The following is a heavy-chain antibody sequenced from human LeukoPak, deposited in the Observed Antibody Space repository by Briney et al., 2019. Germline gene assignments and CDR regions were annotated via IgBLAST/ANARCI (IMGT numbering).Heavy chain of an antibody. CDR3: AREREGYCSGGSCYYYYMDV. V-gene: IGHV4-59*01. Sequence: TSETLSLTCTVSGGSISSYYWSWIRQPPGKGLECIGYIYYSGSTNYNPSLKSRVTISVDTSKNQFSLKLSSVTAADTAVYYCAREREGYCSGGSCYYYYMDVWGKGTTVTVSS. CDR1: GGSISSYY. D-gene: IGHD2-15*01. J-gene: IGHJ6*03. CDR2: IYYSGST.